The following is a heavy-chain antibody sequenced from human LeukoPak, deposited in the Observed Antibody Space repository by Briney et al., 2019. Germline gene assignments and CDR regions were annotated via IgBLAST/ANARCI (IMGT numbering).Heavy chain of an antibody. V-gene: IGHV4-61*02. CDR3: ARDPVGAPVAFDI. CDR2: IYTSGST. CDR1: GCSISSGSYY. Sequence: SQTLSLTCTVSGCSISSGSYYWRWIRQPAGKGLEWIVRIYTSGSTNYNPSLKSRVTISVDTSKNQFSLKLSSVTAADTAVYYCARDPVGAPVAFDIWGQGTMVTVSS. D-gene: IGHD1-26*01. J-gene: IGHJ3*02.